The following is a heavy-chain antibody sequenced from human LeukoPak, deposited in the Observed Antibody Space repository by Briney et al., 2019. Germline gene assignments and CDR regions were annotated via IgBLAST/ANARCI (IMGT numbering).Heavy chain of an antibody. Sequence: ASVKVSCKASGGTFSSYAISWVRQAPGQGLEWMGGIIPIFGTPNYAQKFQGRVTITTDESTSTAYMELSSLRSEDTAVYYCARDLYDYVWGSYRYSRAFDIWGQGTMVTVSS. V-gene: IGHV1-69*05. J-gene: IGHJ3*02. CDR2: IIPIFGTP. D-gene: IGHD3-16*02. CDR3: ARDLYDYVWGSYRYSRAFDI. CDR1: GGTFSSYA.